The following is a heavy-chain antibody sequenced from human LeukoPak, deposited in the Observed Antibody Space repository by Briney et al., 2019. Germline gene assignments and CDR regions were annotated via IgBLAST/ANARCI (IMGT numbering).Heavy chain of an antibody. D-gene: IGHD5-24*01. CDR1: GFTFDDYA. CDR3: AKDIYRGLDMATRPDY. J-gene: IGHJ4*02. V-gene: IGHV3-43*02. Sequence: GGSLRLSCAASGFTFDDYAMHWVRQAPGKGLEWVSLISGDAGSTYSADSVKGRFTISRDDSKNSLYLQMNSLRTEDTAFYYCAKDIYRGLDMATRPDYWGQGTLVTVSS. CDR2: ISGDAGST.